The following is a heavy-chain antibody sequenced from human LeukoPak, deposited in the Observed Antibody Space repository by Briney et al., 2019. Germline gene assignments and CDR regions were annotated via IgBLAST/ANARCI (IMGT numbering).Heavy chain of an antibody. D-gene: IGHD2-2*01. CDR1: GGTFGSYA. CDR3: ARSDIVVVPAATDHDAFDI. V-gene: IGHV1-69*05. Sequence: GASVKVSCKASGGTFGSYAISWVRQAPGQGLEWMGGIIPIFGTANYAQKFQGRVTITTDESTSTAYMELSSLRSEDTAVYYCARSDIVVVPAATDHDAFDIWGQGTMVTVSS. CDR2: IIPIFGTA. J-gene: IGHJ3*02.